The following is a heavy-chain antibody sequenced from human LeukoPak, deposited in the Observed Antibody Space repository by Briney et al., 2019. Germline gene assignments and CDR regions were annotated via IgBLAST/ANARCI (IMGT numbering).Heavy chain of an antibody. Sequence: PGGSLRLSCAASGFTFSSYAMSWVRQAPGKGLEWVSAISGSGGSTYYADSVKGRFTISRDNSKNTLYLQMNSLRAEDTAVYYCAKVRNRTRVADIVVVPAAIIYFDYWGQGTLVTVSS. CDR3: AKVRNRTRVADIVVVPAAIIYFDY. J-gene: IGHJ4*02. D-gene: IGHD2-2*01. CDR2: ISGSGGST. V-gene: IGHV3-23*01. CDR1: GFTFSSYA.